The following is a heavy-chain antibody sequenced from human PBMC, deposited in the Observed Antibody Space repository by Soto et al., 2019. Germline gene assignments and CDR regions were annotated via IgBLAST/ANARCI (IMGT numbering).Heavy chain of an antibody. V-gene: IGHV3-30*18. J-gene: IGHJ4*02. CDR1: GFTFSSSG. D-gene: IGHD1-20*01. CDR3: AKEFHSWNYFDY. CDR2: ISYDGSNK. Sequence: GGSLRLSCAASGFTFSSSGMHWVRQAPGKGLEWVAVISYDGSNKFYADSVKGRFTISRDNFRNTLYLQMNSLRAEDTAVYYCAKEFHSWNYFDYWGQGTLVTVSS.